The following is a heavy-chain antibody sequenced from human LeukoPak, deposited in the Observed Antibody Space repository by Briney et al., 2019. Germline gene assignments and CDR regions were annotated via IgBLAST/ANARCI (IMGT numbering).Heavy chain of an antibody. V-gene: IGHV1-69*13. D-gene: IGHD5-18*01. CDR2: IIPIFGTA. Sequence: SVKVSCRASGGTFISYAISWVRQAPGQGLEWMGGIIPIFGTANYAQKFQGRVTITADESTSTAYMELSSLRSEDTAVYYCARDVSPPDVDTATPYSFDYWGQGTLVTVSS. CDR3: ARDVSPPDVDTATPYSFDY. CDR1: GGTFISYA. J-gene: IGHJ4*02.